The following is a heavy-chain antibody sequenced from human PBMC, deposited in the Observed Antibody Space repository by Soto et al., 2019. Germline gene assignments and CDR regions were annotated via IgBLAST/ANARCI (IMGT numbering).Heavy chain of an antibody. D-gene: IGHD3-10*01. Sequence: GGSLRLSCAASGFTFSSYWMSWVRQAPGKGLEWVANIKQDGSEKYYVDTVKGGCTTSRDNAKNSLYLQMNSLRAEDTAVYYCARDVITMVTLGYYYYMDVWGKGTTVTVSS. CDR2: IKQDGSEK. CDR3: ARDVITMVTLGYYYYMDV. J-gene: IGHJ6*03. V-gene: IGHV3-7*01. CDR1: GFTFSSYW.